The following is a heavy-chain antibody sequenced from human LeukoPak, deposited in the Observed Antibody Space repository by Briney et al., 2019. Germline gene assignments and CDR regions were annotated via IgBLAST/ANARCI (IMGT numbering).Heavy chain of an antibody. V-gene: IGHV4-39*01. CDR2: IYYSGST. J-gene: IGHJ5*02. D-gene: IGHD1-26*01. CDR3: ARHEYSGSYYGLSWFDP. Sequence: SETLSLTCTVSGGSISSSGYYWGRIRQPPGKGLEWIASIYYSGSTYYNPSLKSRVTISVDTSKNQLSLKLSSLTSADTAVYYCARHEYSGSYYGLSWFDPWGQGTLVTVSS. CDR1: GGSISSSGYY.